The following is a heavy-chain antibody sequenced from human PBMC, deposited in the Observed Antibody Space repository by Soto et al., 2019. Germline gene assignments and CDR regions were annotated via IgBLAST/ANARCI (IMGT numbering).Heavy chain of an antibody. V-gene: IGHV3-21*01. Sequence: GGSLRLSCTASGFMFSSYTMNWVRQAPGKGLEWVSSVSFRGDIYYADSLEGRFPISRDDAKNSLYLQMNSLSAEDTAAYYCARGCSSASCYYYWGQGTLVTVSS. CDR3: ARGCSSASCYYY. D-gene: IGHD2-2*01. CDR2: VSFRGDI. J-gene: IGHJ4*02. CDR1: GFMFSSYT.